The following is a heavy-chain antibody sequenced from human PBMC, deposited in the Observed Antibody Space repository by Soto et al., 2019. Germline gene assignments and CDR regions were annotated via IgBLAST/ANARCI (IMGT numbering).Heavy chain of an antibody. Sequence: SETLSLTCTVSGGSISSYYWSWIRQPPGKGLEWIGYIYYSGSTKYNPSLKSRVTISVDTSKNQFSLKLSSVTAADTAVYYCARYDILPGSYDVFDIWGQGTMVTVS. V-gene: IGHV4-59*01. CDR3: ARYDILPGSYDVFDI. D-gene: IGHD3-9*01. CDR2: IYYSGST. J-gene: IGHJ3*02. CDR1: GGSISSYY.